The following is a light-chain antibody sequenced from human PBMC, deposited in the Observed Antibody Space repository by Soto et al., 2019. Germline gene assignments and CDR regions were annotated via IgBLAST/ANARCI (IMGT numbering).Light chain of an antibody. J-gene: IGKJ1*01. CDR3: QQYYSRVT. Sequence: DIQMTQSPSTLSASVGDRVTITCRANQSISSWLAWYQRRPGKAPRLLISKASSLESGVPSRFSGGGFGTEFTLTISSLQPDDFAPYYCQQYYSRVTFGQGTTVEIK. CDR1: QSISSW. V-gene: IGKV1-5*03. CDR2: KAS.